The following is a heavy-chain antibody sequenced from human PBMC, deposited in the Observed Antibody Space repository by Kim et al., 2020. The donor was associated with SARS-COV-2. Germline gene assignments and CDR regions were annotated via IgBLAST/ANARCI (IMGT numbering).Heavy chain of an antibody. V-gene: IGHV4-39*07. CDR2: IYYSGST. CDR1: GGSISSSSYY. J-gene: IGHJ5*02. D-gene: IGHD2-15*01. CDR3: ARDGGIVVVVAATPYKTNEEEYNWFDP. Sequence: SETLSLTCTVSGGSISSSSYYWGWIRQPPGKGLEWIGSIYYSGSTYYNPSLKSRVTISVDTSKNQFSLKLSSVTAADTAVYYCARDGGIVVVVAATPYKTNEEEYNWFDPWGQGTLVTVSS.